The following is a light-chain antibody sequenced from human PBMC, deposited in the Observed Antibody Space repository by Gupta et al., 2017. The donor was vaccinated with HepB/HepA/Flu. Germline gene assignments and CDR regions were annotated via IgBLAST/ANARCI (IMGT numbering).Light chain of an antibody. J-gene: IGLJ3*02. CDR3: QSYDSSNRIEV. Sequence: NFMLTQPHSVSESPGKTVTIACTRSSGSIASNDVQGYQQRPGSAPTTVIYEDNQRPSGVPDRFSGSIDSSSNSASLTISGLKTEDEADYYCQSYDSSNRIEVFGGGTKLTVL. CDR2: EDN. CDR1: SGSIASND. V-gene: IGLV6-57*03.